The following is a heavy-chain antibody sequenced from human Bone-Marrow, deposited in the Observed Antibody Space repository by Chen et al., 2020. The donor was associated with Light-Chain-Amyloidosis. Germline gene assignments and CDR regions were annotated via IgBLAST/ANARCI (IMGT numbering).Heavy chain of an antibody. CDR1: GFIFSKYA. CDR2: ISRDGKNK. J-gene: IGHJ4*02. V-gene: IGHV3-30*04. Sequence: QVQLVESGGGVVRPGRSLRLSCAASGFIFSKYAIHWVRQAPGKGLEWVAVISRDGKNKYYEVSVGGRFTISRDNSKNTVSLQMNSLTTEDTAVYYCVKEGVVVRGVIWSHFDYWGQGTQVTVSS. CDR3: VKEGVVVRGVIWSHFDY. D-gene: IGHD3-10*01.